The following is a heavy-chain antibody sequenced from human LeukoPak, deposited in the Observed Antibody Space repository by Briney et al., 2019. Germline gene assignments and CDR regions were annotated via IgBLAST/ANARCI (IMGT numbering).Heavy chain of an antibody. V-gene: IGHV4-34*01. CDR2: INHSGST. CDR3: ARLRYDILTGYGD. D-gene: IGHD3-9*01. Sequence: SETLSLTCAVYGGSFSGYYWSWIRQPPGKGLEWIGEINHSGSTNYNPSLKSRVTISVDTSKNQFSLKLSSVTAADTAVYYCARLRYDILTGYGDWGQGTLVTVSS. J-gene: IGHJ4*02. CDR1: GGSFSGYY.